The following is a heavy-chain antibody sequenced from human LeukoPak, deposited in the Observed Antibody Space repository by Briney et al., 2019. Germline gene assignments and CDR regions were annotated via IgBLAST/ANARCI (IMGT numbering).Heavy chain of an antibody. CDR2: IYYSGST. D-gene: IGHD3-10*01. J-gene: IGHJ3*02. V-gene: IGHV4-30-4*01. CDR1: GGSISSGDYY. CDR3: ARVATTYYYAHSGAFDI. Sequence: SETLSLTCTVSGGSISSGDYYWSWIRQPPGKGLEWIGYIYYSGSTYYNPSLKSRVTISVDTSKNQFSLKLSSVTAADTAVYYCARVATTYYYAHSGAFDIWGQGTMVTVSS.